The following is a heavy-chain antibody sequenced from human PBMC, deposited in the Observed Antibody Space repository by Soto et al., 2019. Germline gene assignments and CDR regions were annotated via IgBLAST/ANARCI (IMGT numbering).Heavy chain of an antibody. CDR2: ISNDGSST. CDR1: GFVFSSDW. D-gene: IGHD3-22*01. Sequence: GGSLRLSCAAFGFVFSSDWMHWVRQAPGKGLVWVAVISNDGSSTAYADSVKGRFTISRDNAKNTLYLQMNSLRAEDTAVYYCARDAYDSSGVLDYWGQGTLVTVSS. V-gene: IGHV3-74*01. CDR3: ARDAYDSSGVLDY. J-gene: IGHJ4*02.